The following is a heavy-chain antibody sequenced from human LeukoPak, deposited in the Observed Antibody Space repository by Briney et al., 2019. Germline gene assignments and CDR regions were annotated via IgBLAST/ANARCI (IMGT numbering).Heavy chain of an antibody. CDR3: AKDSDLSIRGITVDY. J-gene: IGHJ4*02. D-gene: IGHD3-16*01. V-gene: IGHV3-9*01. CDR2: INWSGERI. CDR1: GFTFDDYA. Sequence: HTGGSLRLSCAISGFTFDDYAMYWVRQAPGKGLERVSGINWSGERIAYADSVKGRFTISRDNAKNSVFLQMNSLKPEDTAFYYCAKDSDLSIRGITVDYWGQGTLVTVSS.